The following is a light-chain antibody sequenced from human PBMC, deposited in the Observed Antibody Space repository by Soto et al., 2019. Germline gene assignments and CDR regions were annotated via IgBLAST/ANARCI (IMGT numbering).Light chain of an antibody. J-gene: IGKJ1*01. Sequence: IRMTQSPSSLSASTGDRVTITCRASQGISSYLAWYQQKPGKAPKLLIYAASTLQTGVPSRFSGSGSGTDFTLTISCLQSEDFATYYCQQYYSYPPTFGQGTKVEIK. CDR2: AAS. CDR1: QGISSY. V-gene: IGKV1-8*01. CDR3: QQYYSYPPT.